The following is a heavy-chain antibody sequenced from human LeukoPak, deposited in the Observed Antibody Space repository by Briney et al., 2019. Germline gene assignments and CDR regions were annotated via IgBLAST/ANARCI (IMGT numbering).Heavy chain of an antibody. D-gene: IGHD3-9*01. V-gene: IGHV1-2*02. CDR3: ATRAFDWLLAKTYGMDV. CDR1: GYTFTGYY. Sequence: ASVKVSCKASGYTFTGYYMHWVRQAPGQGLEWMGWINPNSGGTNYAQKFQGRVTMTRDTSISTAYMELSRLRSEDTAVYYCATRAFDWLLAKTYGMDVWGQGTTVTVSS. J-gene: IGHJ6*02. CDR2: INPNSGGT.